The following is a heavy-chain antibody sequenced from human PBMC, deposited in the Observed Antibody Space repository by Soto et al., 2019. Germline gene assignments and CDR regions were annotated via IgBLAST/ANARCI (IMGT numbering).Heavy chain of an antibody. V-gene: IGHV3-11*06. CDR1: GLSFSDYS. CDR2: ISRGGGDT. D-gene: IGHD3-10*01. J-gene: IGHJ4*02. Sequence: GGPLRLSCAASGLSFSDYSMTWIRQAPGQGPEWVARISRGGGDTEYADTVKGRFTISRDNAKNSLYLQMDSMRAEDTAVYYCTRGGRSTSYYWEFWGQGTLVTVSS. CDR3: TRGGRSTSYYWEF.